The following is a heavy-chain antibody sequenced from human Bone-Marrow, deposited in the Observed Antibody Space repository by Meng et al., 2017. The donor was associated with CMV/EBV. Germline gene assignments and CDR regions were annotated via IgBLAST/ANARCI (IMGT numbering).Heavy chain of an antibody. Sequence: ASVKVSCKASGYTFTGYYMHWVRQAPGQGLEWMGWINPNSGGTNYAQKFQGRVTMTRDTSISTAYMELSRLRSDDTAVYYCARDRCSSTSCLMGYYYGMDVWGQGTTVTVSS. J-gene: IGHJ6*02. CDR1: GYTFTGYY. CDR3: ARDRCSSTSCLMGYYYGMDV. V-gene: IGHV1-2*02. D-gene: IGHD2-2*01. CDR2: INPNSGGT.